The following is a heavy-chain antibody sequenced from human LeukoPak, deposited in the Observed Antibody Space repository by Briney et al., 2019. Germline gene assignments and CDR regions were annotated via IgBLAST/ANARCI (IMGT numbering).Heavy chain of an antibody. D-gene: IGHD6-13*01. CDR1: GYTFTSYG. J-gene: IGHJ6*03. CDR3: ARTYVAAAPYYYYMDV. V-gene: IGHV1-18*01. Sequence: GASVKVSCKASGYTFTSYGISWVRQAPGQGLEWMGWISAYNGNTNYAQKLQGRVTMTTDTSTSTAYMELRSLRSDDTAVYYCARTYVAAAPYYYYMDVWGKGTTVTVSS. CDR2: ISAYNGNT.